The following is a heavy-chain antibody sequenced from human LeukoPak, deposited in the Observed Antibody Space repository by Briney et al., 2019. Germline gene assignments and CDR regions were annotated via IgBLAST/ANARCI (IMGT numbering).Heavy chain of an antibody. V-gene: IGHV1-18*01. CDR2: ISPYNGDT. Sequence: ASVKVSCKASGYTFTNYIISWVRQAPGQGLEWMGWISPYNGDTNYAQKLQGRVTMTTDTSTTTAYMELRSLRSDDTAVYYCARGGNDFRFDPWGQGTLVTVSS. CDR3: ARGGNDFRFDP. CDR1: GYTFTNYI. D-gene: IGHD1-26*01. J-gene: IGHJ5*02.